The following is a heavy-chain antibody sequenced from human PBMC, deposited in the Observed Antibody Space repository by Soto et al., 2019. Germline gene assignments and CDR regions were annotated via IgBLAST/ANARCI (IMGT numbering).Heavy chain of an antibody. CDR2: IIPIFGTA. CDR1: GGTFSSYA. D-gene: IGHD1-26*01. CDR3: AREGGSYYVAYFQH. Sequence: ASVKVSCKASGGTFSSYAISWVRQAPGQGLEWMGGIIPIFGTANYAQKFQGRVTITADESTSTAYMELSSLRSEDTAVYYCAREGGSYYVAYFQHWGQGTLVTVSS. V-gene: IGHV1-69*13. J-gene: IGHJ1*01.